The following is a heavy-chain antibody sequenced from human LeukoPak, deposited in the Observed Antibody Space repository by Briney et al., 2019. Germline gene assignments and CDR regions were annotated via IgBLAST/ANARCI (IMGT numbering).Heavy chain of an antibody. CDR1: GGSISSNNYY. V-gene: IGHV4-39*01. CDR3: ARYVVSGAGRYYFDY. CDR2: INYGGTT. J-gene: IGHJ4*02. Sequence: SETLSLTRTVSGGSISSNNYYWSWIRQPPGREMEWIASINYGGTTYYNPSLKSRVTISVDTSKNQFSLRLSSVTAADTAVYLCARYVVSGAGRYYFDYWGQGSLVTVSS. D-gene: IGHD3-10*01.